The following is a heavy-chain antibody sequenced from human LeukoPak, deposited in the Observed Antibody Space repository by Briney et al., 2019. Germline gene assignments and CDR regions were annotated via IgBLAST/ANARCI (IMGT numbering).Heavy chain of an antibody. CDR3: ARNYYDNSGYKYAFDY. CDR1: GGSISSTSYY. Sequence: SETLSLTCTVSGGSISSTSYYWGWIRQPPGKGLEWIGSIYYSGSTYYNPSLKSRVTISVDTSKNQFSLKLSPVTAADTAVYYCARNYYDNSGYKYAFDYWGQGTLVTVSS. V-gene: IGHV4-39*07. CDR2: IYYSGST. J-gene: IGHJ4*02. D-gene: IGHD3-22*01.